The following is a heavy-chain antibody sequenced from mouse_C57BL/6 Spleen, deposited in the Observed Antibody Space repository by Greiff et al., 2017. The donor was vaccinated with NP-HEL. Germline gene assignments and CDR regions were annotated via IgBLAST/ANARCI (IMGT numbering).Heavy chain of an antibody. CDR2: IHPNSGRT. V-gene: IGHV1-64*01. D-gene: IGHD1-1*01. Sequence: QVQLQQPGAELVKPGASVKLSCKASGYTFTSYWMHWVKQRPGQGLEWIGMIHPNSGRTNYNEKFKSKATLTVDKSSSTAYMQLSSLTSEDSAVYYCARDPVVDAMDYWGQGTSVTVSS. J-gene: IGHJ4*01. CDR1: GYTFTSYW. CDR3: ARDPVVDAMDY.